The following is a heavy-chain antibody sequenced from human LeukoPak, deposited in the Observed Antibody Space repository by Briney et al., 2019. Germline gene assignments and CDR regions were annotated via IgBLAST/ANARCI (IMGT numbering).Heavy chain of an antibody. D-gene: IGHD4/OR15-4a*01. Sequence: GGSLRLSCAASGFTFSKRGMHWVRQAPGKGLEWVAFIQYDPANKYYAASVKGRFTISRDNSKNTMFLQMNSLRVEDTAVYYCVKGAKGDAFDIWGQGTMVTVSS. J-gene: IGHJ3*02. V-gene: IGHV3-30*02. CDR2: IQYDPANK. CDR1: GFTFSKRG. CDR3: VKGAKGDAFDI.